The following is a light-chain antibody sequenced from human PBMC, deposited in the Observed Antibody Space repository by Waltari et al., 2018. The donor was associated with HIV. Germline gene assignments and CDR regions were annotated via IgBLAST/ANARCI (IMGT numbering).Light chain of an antibody. CDR1: KLGEKY. Sequence: SYELTQPPSVSVSPGQTVSITCSGDKLGEKYACWYQQRPGQAPLLFIYQDNQRPSGIPDRFYGSNSGNTATLTISGTQAMDEADYYCQTWDSNTGVFGGGTKLTVL. J-gene: IGLJ3*02. V-gene: IGLV3-1*01. CDR3: QTWDSNTGV. CDR2: QDN.